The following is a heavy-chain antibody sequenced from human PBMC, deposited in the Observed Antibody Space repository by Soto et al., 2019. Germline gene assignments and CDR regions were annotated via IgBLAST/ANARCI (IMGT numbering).Heavy chain of an antibody. CDR2: LHSGGDT. D-gene: IGHD3-10*01. V-gene: IGHV3-53*04. CDR1: GIPVSSNY. CDR3: SRVGPYYYASRMDV. J-gene: IGHJ6*02. Sequence: EVPLVESGGGLVQPGGSLRLSCVASGIPVSSNYMTWVRQAPGKGLEWVSVLHSGGDTYYANSVKGRFTISRHDPTNTLFLQMNSLTAEDPAVYYCSRVGPYYYASRMDVWGQGTTVTVSS.